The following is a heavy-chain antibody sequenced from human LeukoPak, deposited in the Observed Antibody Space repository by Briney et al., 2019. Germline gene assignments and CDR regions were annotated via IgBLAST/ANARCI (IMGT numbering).Heavy chain of an antibody. Sequence: SETLSLTCAVYGGSFSGYYWSWIRQPPGKGLEWIGEINHSGSTNYNPSLKSRVTISVDTSKNQFSLKLSSVTAADPAVYYWARGRRLTTVVTLGRYYYYMDVWGKGTTVTVSS. D-gene: IGHD4-23*01. CDR2: INHSGST. CDR3: ARGRRLTTVVTLGRYYYYMDV. CDR1: GGSFSGYY. J-gene: IGHJ6*03. V-gene: IGHV4-34*01.